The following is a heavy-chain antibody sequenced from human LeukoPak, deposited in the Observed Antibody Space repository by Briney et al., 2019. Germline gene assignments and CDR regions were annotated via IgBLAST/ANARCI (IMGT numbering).Heavy chain of an antibody. Sequence: SETLSLTCTVSGGSISSSSYYWGWIRQPPGKGLEWIGSIYYSGSTYYNPSLKSRVTISVDTSKNQFSLKLSSVTAADTAVYYCARGAGRYPYWGQGTLVTVSS. J-gene: IGHJ4*02. CDR3: ARGAGRYPY. CDR2: IYYSGST. V-gene: IGHV4-39*07. CDR1: GGSISSSSYY. D-gene: IGHD1-26*01.